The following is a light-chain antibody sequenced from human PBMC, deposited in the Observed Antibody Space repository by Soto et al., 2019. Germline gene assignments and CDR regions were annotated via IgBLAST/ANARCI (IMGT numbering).Light chain of an antibody. J-gene: IGKJ5*01. CDR2: DVS. CDR3: QQYDNRPPLT. Sequence: DIQLTQSPSSLSASVGDRVTITCQAGRDIGNYLNWYQQKPGKAPKLLIYDVSNLQTGVQSRFSGSGSGTDFPFTISSLQPEFIATYYCQQYDNRPPLTFGQGTSAEI. V-gene: IGKV1-33*01. CDR1: RDIGNY.